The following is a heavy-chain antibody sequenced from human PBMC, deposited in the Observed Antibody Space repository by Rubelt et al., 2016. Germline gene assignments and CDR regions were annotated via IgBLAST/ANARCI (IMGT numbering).Heavy chain of an antibody. Sequence: QLQLQESGPGLVKPSETLSLTCTVSGGSISSSSYYWGWIRQPPGKGLEWIGSIYYSGSTYYNPSLRGRVTISVETSKNQFFLKRRSVTAADTAVYYCARVVGATMGSDYWGQGTLVTVSS. V-gene: IGHV4-39*01. J-gene: IGHJ4*02. CDR1: GGSISSSSYY. D-gene: IGHD1-26*01. CDR3: ARVVGATMGSDY. CDR2: IYYSGST.